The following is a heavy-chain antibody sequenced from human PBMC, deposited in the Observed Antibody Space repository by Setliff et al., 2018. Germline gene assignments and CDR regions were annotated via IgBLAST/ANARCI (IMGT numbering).Heavy chain of an antibody. Sequence: SETLSLTCTVSGGSISSYYWSWIRQPPGKELEWIAYIYYTGSTYYNPSLKSRVSISIDTSKNQFSLKLSSVTAADTAVYYCAGSQGSGGYYSNSPYYFLYWGQGTLVTVSS. D-gene: IGHD3-10*01. CDR3: AGSQGSGGYYSNSPYYFLY. CDR1: GGSISSYY. V-gene: IGHV4-59*03. CDR2: IYYTGST. J-gene: IGHJ4*02.